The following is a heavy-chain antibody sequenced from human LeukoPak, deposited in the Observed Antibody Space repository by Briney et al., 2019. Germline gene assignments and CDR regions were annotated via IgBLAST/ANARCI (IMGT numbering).Heavy chain of an antibody. V-gene: IGHV3-23*01. CDR2: FSRSRPDT. D-gene: IGHD6-13*01. Sequence: GGSLRLSCAASGFTFGSSAMSWVRQPPGKGPEWVSTFSRSRPDTYYADSVKGRFTIFRDNSKNTLYLQMNSLRAEDTAVYYCAKGSLGSWYYFDYWGQGTLVTVSS. CDR3: AKGSLGSWYYFDY. CDR1: GFTFGSSA. J-gene: IGHJ4*02.